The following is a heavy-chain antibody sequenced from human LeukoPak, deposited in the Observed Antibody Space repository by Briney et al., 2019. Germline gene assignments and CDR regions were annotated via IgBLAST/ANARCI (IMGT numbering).Heavy chain of an antibody. CDR3: ARETHYYDSSGYYWGAFDI. J-gene: IGHJ3*02. CDR2: IYHSGST. CDR1: GGSISSGGYS. V-gene: IGHV4-30-2*01. D-gene: IGHD3-22*01. Sequence: SQTLFLTCAVSGGSISSGGYSWSWIRQPPGKGLEWIGYIYHSGSTYYNPSLKSRVTISVDRSKNQFSLKLSSVTAADTAVYYCARETHYYDSSGYYWGAFDIWGQGTMVTVSS.